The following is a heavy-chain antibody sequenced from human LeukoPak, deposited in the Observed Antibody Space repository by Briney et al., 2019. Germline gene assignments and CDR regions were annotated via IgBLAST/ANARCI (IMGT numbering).Heavy chain of an antibody. CDR1: GFTFSSYA. CDR3: ARVGTVVTPGFDY. D-gene: IGHD4-23*01. V-gene: IGHV3-21*01. Sequence: GGSLRLSCAASGFTFSSYAMSWVRQAPGKGLEWVSSISSSSSYIYYADSVKGRFTISRDNAKNSLYLQMNSLRAEDTAVYYCARVGTVVTPGFDYWGQGTLVTVSS. CDR2: ISSSSSYI. J-gene: IGHJ4*02.